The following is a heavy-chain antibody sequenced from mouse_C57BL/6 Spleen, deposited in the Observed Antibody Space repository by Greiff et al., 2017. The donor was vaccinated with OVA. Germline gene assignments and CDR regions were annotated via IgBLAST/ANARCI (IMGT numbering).Heavy chain of an antibody. Sequence: DVMLVESAGGLVQPGRSMKLSCTASGFTFSDYYMAWVRQVPEKGLEWVANINYDGSSTYYLDSLKSRFIISRDNAKNILYLQMSSLKSEDTATYYCARGVDGYYLYYFDYWGQGTTLTVSS. J-gene: IGHJ2*01. CDR2: INYDGSST. D-gene: IGHD2-3*01. CDR1: GFTFSDYY. V-gene: IGHV5-16*01. CDR3: ARGVDGYYLYYFDY.